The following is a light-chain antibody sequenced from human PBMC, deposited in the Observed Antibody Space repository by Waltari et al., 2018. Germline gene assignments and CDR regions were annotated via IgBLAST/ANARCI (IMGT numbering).Light chain of an antibody. Sequence: QAVVTQEPSLTVSPGGTVTLTCGSSTGAVPSGTYPYGFQQKPGQAPRTLIYDTSNKHSWTPARFSGSLLGGKAALTLSGAQPEDEAEYYCLLSYSGARGVFGGGTKLTVL. CDR2: DTS. V-gene: IGLV7-46*01. CDR1: TGAVPSGTY. CDR3: LLSYSGARGV. J-gene: IGLJ2*01.